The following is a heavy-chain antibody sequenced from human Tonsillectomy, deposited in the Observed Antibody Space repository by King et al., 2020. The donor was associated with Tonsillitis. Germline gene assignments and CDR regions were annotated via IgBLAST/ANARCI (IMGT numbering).Heavy chain of an antibody. Sequence: QLQESGPGLVKPSETLSLTCTVSGGSISSGSYYWGWIRQPPGKGLEWIASIYYSGSTDYNPSLKSRVSISVDTSKNHFSLKLSSVTAADTAVYYCARHLTSTLSIWFDLGGQGTLVSVPS. D-gene: IGHD3-9*01. CDR3: ARHLTSTLSIWFDL. CDR2: IYYSGST. CDR1: GGSISSGSYY. V-gene: IGHV4-39*01. J-gene: IGHJ5*02.